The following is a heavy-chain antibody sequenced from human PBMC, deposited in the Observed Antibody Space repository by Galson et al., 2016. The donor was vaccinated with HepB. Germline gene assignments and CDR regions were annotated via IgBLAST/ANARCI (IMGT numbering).Heavy chain of an antibody. J-gene: IGHJ6*02. CDR2: INAGNDDT. V-gene: IGHV1-3*01. CDR3: ARDPVIMLRYYFYVMDV. D-gene: IGHD3-16*01. CDR1: GCIFSNYA. Sequence: SVKVSCKASGCIFSNYAMHWVRQAPGQRLEWLGWINAGNDDTKYSQKFQGRVTITRDTSASTVYMELSSLRSEDTALYYCARDPVIMLRYYFYVMDVWGQGTQVTVSS.